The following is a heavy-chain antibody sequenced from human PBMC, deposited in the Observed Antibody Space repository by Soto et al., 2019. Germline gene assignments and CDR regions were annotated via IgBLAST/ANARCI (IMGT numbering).Heavy chain of an antibody. CDR2: ISSSGGSI. Sequence: EAQLVESGGGLVQPGGSLRLSCAASGFIFSSYSMNWVRQAPGKGLEWVSYISSSGGSINYADSVRGRFTISRDSAKNSGFLQMNSLRGEDTAVYYWAKDYYEVGIDGWGKGTTVTVSS. CDR3: AKDYYEVGIDG. D-gene: IGHD3-3*01. J-gene: IGHJ6*04. V-gene: IGHV3-48*01. CDR1: GFIFSSYS.